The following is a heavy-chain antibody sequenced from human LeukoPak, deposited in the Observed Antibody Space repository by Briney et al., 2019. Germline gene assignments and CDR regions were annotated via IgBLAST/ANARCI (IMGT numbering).Heavy chain of an antibody. Sequence: SETLSLTCTVSGYSISSGYYWGWIRPPPGKGLEWIGSIYHSGSTYYNPSLKSRVTISVDTSKNQFSLKLSSVTAADTAVYYCARDRYSGYDFHNWFDPWGQGTLVTVSS. CDR1: GYSISSGYY. D-gene: IGHD5-12*01. V-gene: IGHV4-38-2*02. J-gene: IGHJ5*02. CDR2: IYHSGST. CDR3: ARDRYSGYDFHNWFDP.